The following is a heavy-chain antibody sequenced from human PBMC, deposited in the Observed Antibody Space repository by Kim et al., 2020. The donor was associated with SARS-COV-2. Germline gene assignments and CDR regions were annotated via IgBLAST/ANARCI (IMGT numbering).Heavy chain of an antibody. V-gene: IGHV1-2*02. Sequence: NYAQKFQGRVTMTRDTSIRTAYMELSRLRSDDTAVYYCARATYNWNYLLDYWGQGTLVTVSS. D-gene: IGHD1-7*01. CDR3: ARATYNWNYLLDY. J-gene: IGHJ4*02.